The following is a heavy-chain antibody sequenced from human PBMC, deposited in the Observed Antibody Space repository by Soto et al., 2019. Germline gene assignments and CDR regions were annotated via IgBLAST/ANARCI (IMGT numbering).Heavy chain of an antibody. V-gene: IGHV4-39*01. D-gene: IGHD2-8*01. CDR1: GGSISSSSYY. Sequence: QLQLQESGPGLVKPSETLSLTCTVSGGSISSSSYYWGWIRQPPGKGLEWIGSIYYSGSTYYNPSLKSRVTISLDTSKNQFSLKLSSVTAADTAVYYCARAVYQASLNYFDYWGQGTLVTVSS. J-gene: IGHJ4*02. CDR2: IYYSGST. CDR3: ARAVYQASLNYFDY.